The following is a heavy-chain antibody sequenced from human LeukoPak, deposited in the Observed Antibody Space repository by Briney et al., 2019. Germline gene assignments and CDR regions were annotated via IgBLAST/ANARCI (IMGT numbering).Heavy chain of an antibody. CDR3: ARGVYIAAAQYGY. CDR1: AGSFSSHY. D-gene: IGHD6-13*01. J-gene: IGHJ4*02. CDR2: ISSSGKT. V-gene: IGHV4-59*11. Sequence: SETLSLTCTVSAGSFSSHYWTWVRQSPGKGLEWIGYISSSGKTKSSSSLKSRATIFLDTSKSQFSLKLSSVTAADTAVYYCARGVYIAAAQYGYWGQGTLVTVSS.